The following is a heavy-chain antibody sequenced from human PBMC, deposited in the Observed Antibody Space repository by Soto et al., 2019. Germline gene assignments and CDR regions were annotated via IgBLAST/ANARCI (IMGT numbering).Heavy chain of an antibody. D-gene: IGHD4-17*01. CDR1: GYTSTSYD. V-gene: IGHV1-8*01. CDR3: ARGLGPTVTHGWFDP. Sequence: ASVKVSCKASGYTSTSYDINWVRQATGQGLEWMGWMNPNSGNTGYAQKFQGRVTMTRNTSISTAYMELSSLRSEDTAVYYCARGLGPTVTHGWFDPWGQGTLVTVSS. J-gene: IGHJ5*02. CDR2: MNPNSGNT.